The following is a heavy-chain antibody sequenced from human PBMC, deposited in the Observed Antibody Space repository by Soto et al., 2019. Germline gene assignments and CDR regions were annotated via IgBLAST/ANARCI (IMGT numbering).Heavy chain of an antibody. Sequence: SVKVSCKASGGTFSSYAISWVRQAPGQGLEWMGGIIPIFGTANYAQKFQGRVTITADESTSTAYMELSSLRSEDTAVYYCARGFSITGTTGAFDIWGQGTMVTVSS. D-gene: IGHD1-7*01. V-gene: IGHV1-69*13. CDR1: GGTFSSYA. J-gene: IGHJ3*02. CDR3: ARGFSITGTTGAFDI. CDR2: IIPIFGTA.